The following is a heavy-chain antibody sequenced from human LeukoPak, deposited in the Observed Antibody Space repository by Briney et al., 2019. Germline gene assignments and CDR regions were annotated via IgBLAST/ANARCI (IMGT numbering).Heavy chain of an antibody. CDR2: IKSKTEGGTT. Sequence: RGSLRLSCAASGFTLSNAWMSWVRQAPGKGLEWVGRIKSKTEGGTTDYAAPVKGRFTISRDDSKNTLYLQMNSLKTEDTAVYYCTTGVRYYDSSGYYSVFDYWGQGTLVTVSS. CDR3: TTGVRYYDSSGYYSVFDY. CDR1: GFTLSNAW. D-gene: IGHD3-22*01. J-gene: IGHJ4*02. V-gene: IGHV3-15*01.